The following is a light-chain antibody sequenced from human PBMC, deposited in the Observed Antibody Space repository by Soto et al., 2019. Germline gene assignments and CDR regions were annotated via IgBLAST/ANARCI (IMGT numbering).Light chain of an antibody. CDR3: QQRSNWPPLLT. Sequence: EIVLTQSPATLSLSPGERATLSCRASQSVSSYLAWYQQKPGQAPRLLLYEASNSATGIPARFSGSGSGTDFTLTISSIDPVDFSVYYCQQRSNWPPLLTFGPGTKVDIK. CDR2: EAS. J-gene: IGKJ3*01. V-gene: IGKV3-11*01. CDR1: QSVSSY.